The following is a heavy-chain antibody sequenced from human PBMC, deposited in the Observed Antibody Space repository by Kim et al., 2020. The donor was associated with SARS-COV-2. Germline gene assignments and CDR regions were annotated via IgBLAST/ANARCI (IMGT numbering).Heavy chain of an antibody. D-gene: IGHD6-13*01. CDR3: ATCWSTDYYYGMDV. CDR1: GYTFTSYD. Sequence: ASVKVSCKASGYTFTSYDINWVRQATGQGLEWMGWMNPNSGNTGYAQKFQGRVTMTRNTSISTAYMELSSLRSEDTAVYYCATCWSTDYYYGMDVWGQGTTVTVSS. J-gene: IGHJ6*02. V-gene: IGHV1-8*01. CDR2: MNPNSGNT.